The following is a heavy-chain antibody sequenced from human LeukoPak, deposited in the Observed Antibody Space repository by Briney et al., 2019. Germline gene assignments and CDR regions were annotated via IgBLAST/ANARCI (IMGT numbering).Heavy chain of an antibody. CDR3: ASRSGYRSSEKDQLDY. V-gene: IGHV1-69*05. CDR2: IIPIFGTA. J-gene: IGHJ4*02. CDR1: GGTFSSYA. Sequence: ASVKASCKASGGTFSSYAISWVRQAPGQGLEWMGGIIPIFGTANYAQKFQGRVTITTDESTSTAYMELSSLRSEDTAVYYCASRSGYRSSEKDQLDYWGQGTLVTVSS. D-gene: IGHD2-2*01.